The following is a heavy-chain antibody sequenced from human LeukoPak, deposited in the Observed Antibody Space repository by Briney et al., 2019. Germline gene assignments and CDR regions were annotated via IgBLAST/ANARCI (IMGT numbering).Heavy chain of an antibody. Sequence: SETLSLTCTVSVDSLSSHYSSWIRDPPGKGLEWSGYIYYSGSTNYNPSLKSRVTISVDTTKNQFSLKLSCVTAADTAVYYCARRLLGASRDNWFDPWGQGTLVTVSS. CDR2: IYYSGST. CDR3: ARRLLGASRDNWFDP. CDR1: VDSLSSHY. D-gene: IGHD1-26*01. J-gene: IGHJ5*02. V-gene: IGHV4-59*11.